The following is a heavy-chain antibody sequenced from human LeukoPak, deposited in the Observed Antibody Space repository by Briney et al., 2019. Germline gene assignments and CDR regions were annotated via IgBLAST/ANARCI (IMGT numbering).Heavy chain of an antibody. CDR3: TRDPDG. Sequence: GGSLRLSCAASGFTVTNYYMSWVRQAPGEGLEWVSVIFSGGDTFHADSVKGRFTLSRDNSKNILSLQMNSLRAEDTAVYYCTRDPDGWGQGTLVTVSS. J-gene: IGHJ4*02. CDR1: GFTVTNYY. CDR2: IFSGGDT. V-gene: IGHV3-66*01.